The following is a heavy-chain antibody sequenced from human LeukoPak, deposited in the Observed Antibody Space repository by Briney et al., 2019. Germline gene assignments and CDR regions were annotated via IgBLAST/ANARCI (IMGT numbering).Heavy chain of an antibody. V-gene: IGHV1-2*02. D-gene: IGHD3-10*01. CDR1: GYTFTGYY. CDR2: INPNSGGT. J-gene: IGHJ3*02. Sequence: GASVKVSCKASGYTFTGYYMHWVRQAPGQGLEWMGWINPNSGGTNYAQKFQGRVTMTRDTSISTAYMELSRLRSDDTAVYYCAREGSGSNLGHDAFDIWGQGTMVTVSS. CDR3: AREGSGSNLGHDAFDI.